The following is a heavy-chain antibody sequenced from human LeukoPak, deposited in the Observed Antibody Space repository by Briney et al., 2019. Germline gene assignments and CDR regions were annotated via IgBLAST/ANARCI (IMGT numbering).Heavy chain of an antibody. V-gene: IGHV3-23*01. J-gene: IGHJ4*02. CDR2: ISTSGSIT. Sequence: GGSLRLSCAASGFTFSSYAMSWVRQAPGKGLEWVSAISTSGSITYYADSVKGRFTISRDNSKNTVYLQMNSLRVEDTAVYYCAKNMVSGGLFDYWGQGTLVTVSS. D-gene: IGHD1-14*01. CDR1: GFTFSSYA. CDR3: AKNMVSGGLFDY.